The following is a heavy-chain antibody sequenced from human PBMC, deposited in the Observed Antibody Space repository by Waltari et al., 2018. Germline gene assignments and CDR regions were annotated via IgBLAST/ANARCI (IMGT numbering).Heavy chain of an antibody. J-gene: IGHJ6*02. V-gene: IGHV3-53*01. CDR1: GFTVSSNY. CDR2: IYSGGST. Sequence: EVQLVESGGGLIQPGGSLRLTCAASGFTVSSNYMSWVSQAQGKGLDWVSVIYSGGSTYDADSVKGRFTISRDNSKNTLYLQMNSLRAEDTAVYYCARAHYYDSSGYYSHYYYGMDVWGQGTTVTVSS. D-gene: IGHD3-22*01. CDR3: ARAHYYDSSGYYSHYYYGMDV.